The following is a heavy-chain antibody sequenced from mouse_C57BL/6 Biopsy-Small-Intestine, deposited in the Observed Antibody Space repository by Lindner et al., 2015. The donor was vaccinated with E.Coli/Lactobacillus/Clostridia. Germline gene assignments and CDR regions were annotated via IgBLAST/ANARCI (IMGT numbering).Heavy chain of an antibody. J-gene: IGHJ3*01. V-gene: IGHV1-62-2*01. D-gene: IGHD1-1*01. CDR3: ARDGSSSAWFAY. CDR2: FYPGSGTM. Sequence: VQLQESGGEMVKSGASVKLSCKASGYIFTEYTIHWVKQRSGQGLEWIGWFYPGSGTMRYNEKFKDKATLTADKSSSTVYMELSGLTSEDSAVYFCARDGSSSAWFAYWGQGTLVTVSA. CDR1: GYIFTEYT.